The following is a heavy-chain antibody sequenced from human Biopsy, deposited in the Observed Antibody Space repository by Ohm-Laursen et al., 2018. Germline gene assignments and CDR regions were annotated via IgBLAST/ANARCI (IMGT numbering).Heavy chain of an antibody. Sequence: SLRLSCAAPGFTFSSYWMGWVRQAPGKGLEWVANINLDGSEKYYVDSVKGRFTMSRDNAKNSLYLQMNSLGAKDTAVYYCAKGRHTLLDAFDFRGQGTLVTVSS. CDR1: GFTFSSYW. V-gene: IGHV3-7*01. D-gene: IGHD2/OR15-2a*01. CDR3: AKGRHTLLDAFDF. CDR2: INLDGSEK. J-gene: IGHJ3*01.